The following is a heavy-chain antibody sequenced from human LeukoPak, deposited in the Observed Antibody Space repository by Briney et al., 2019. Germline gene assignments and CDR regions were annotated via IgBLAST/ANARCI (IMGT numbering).Heavy chain of an antibody. V-gene: IGHV3-21*01. Sequence: AGSLRLSCAASGFTFSSYSMNWVRQAPGKGLEWVSSISSSSSYIYYADSVKGRFTISRDNAKNSLYLQMNSLRAEDTAVYYCARDRYSGGYHFDYWGQGTLVTVSS. CDR3: ARDRYSGGYHFDY. CDR2: ISSSSSYI. J-gene: IGHJ4*02. D-gene: IGHD1-26*01. CDR1: GFTFSSYS.